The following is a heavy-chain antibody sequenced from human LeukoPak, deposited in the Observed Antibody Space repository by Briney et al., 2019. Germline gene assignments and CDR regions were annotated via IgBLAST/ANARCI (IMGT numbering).Heavy chain of an antibody. J-gene: IGHJ4*02. CDR3: ARDPITMVRGVRSYYFDY. CDR2: IASSGSTI. V-gene: IGHV3-48*03. CDR1: GFTFRRYE. D-gene: IGHD3-10*01. Sequence: GGSLRLSCAASGFTFRRYEMNWVRQAPGKGLEWVSYIASSGSTIYYADSVKGRFTISRDNAKNSLYLQMNSLRAEDTAVYYCARDPITMVRGVRSYYFDYWGQGTLVTVSS.